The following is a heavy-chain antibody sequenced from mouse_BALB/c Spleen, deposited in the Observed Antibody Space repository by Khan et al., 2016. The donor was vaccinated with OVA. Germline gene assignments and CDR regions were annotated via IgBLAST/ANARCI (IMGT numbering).Heavy chain of an antibody. CDR1: GYTFKDYV. V-gene: IGHV9-3-1*01. Sequence: QIQLVQSGPELKKPGETVKISCKAFGYTFKDYVMNWVKQSPGEGLKWMGWMNTYTGEPTYADDFEGRFAFSLETSANTAYLQISSLKDEEPATSFCGRFHGGYWGQGTALTVSS. CDR3: GRFHGGY. CDR2: MNTYTGEP. J-gene: IGHJ2*01.